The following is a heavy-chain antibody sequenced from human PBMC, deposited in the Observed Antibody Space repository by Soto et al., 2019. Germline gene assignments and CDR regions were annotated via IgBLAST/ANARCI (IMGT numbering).Heavy chain of an antibody. CDR2: IYTSGST. J-gene: IGHJ4*02. V-gene: IGHV4-4*07. CDR1: GGSLSSYY. D-gene: IGHD6-6*01. CDR3: AREYSSSPLSFGY. Sequence: SETLSLTCTVPGGSLSSYYWSLIRQPAGKGLEWIGRIYTSGSTNYNPSLKSRVTMSVDTSKNQFSLKLSSVTAADTAVYFCAREYSSSPLSFGYWGQGTLVTVSS.